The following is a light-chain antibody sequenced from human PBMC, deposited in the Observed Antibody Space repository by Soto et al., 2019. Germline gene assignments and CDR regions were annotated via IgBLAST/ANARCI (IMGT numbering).Light chain of an antibody. CDR1: QDISNY. V-gene: IGKV1-33*01. J-gene: IGKJ4*01. CDR3: QQTWA. Sequence: DIQMTQSPSSLSASVGDRVTITCQASQDISNYLNWYQQKPGKAPKLLIYDASNLETGVPSRFSGSGSGTDFTFTISSLQPEDIATYYCQQTWAFGGGTKVEIK. CDR2: DAS.